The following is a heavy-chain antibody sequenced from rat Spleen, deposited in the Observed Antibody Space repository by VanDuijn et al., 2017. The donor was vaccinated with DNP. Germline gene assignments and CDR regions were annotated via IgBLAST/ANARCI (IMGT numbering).Heavy chain of an antibody. CDR3: ARGVSSYYGYNSYWYFDF. J-gene: IGHJ1*01. Sequence: EVQLQESGSGLVKPSQSLSLTCSVTGSSITSNYWAWIRKFPGNKMEWIGYINYSGSTGYNPSLKSRISITRDTSKNQFFLQLNSLTTEDTATYYCARGVSSYYGYNSYWYFDFWGPGVMVTVSS. CDR2: INYSGST. D-gene: IGHD1-7*01. CDR1: GSSITSNY. V-gene: IGHV3-1*01.